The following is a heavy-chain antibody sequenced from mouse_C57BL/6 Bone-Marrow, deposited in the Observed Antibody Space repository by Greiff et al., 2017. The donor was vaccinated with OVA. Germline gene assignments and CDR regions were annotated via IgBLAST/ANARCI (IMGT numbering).Heavy chain of an antibody. D-gene: IGHD1-1*01. Sequence: EVQLQQSGPELVKPGASVKIPCKASGYTFTDYNMDWVKQSHGKSLEWIGDINPNNGGTIYNQKFKGKATLTVDKSSSTAYMELRSLTSEDTAVYYCARYRLLRYYWYFDVWGTGTTVTVSS. CDR3: ARYRLLRYYWYFDV. CDR2: INPNNGGT. V-gene: IGHV1-18*01. J-gene: IGHJ1*03. CDR1: GYTFTDYN.